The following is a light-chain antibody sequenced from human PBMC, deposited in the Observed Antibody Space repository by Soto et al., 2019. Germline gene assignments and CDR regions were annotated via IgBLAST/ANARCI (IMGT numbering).Light chain of an antibody. CDR1: SSNIGAGSD. Sequence: QSVLTQPPSVSGAPGQRVSISCAGSSSNIGAGSDVHWYQQVPGTAPKLLIYFNTNRPSGVPDRFSGSKSGTSASLAIAGLHAEDEADYYCQSSDSNRSVWMFGGGTKVTVL. CDR2: FNT. CDR3: QSSDSNRSVWM. J-gene: IGLJ3*02. V-gene: IGLV1-40*01.